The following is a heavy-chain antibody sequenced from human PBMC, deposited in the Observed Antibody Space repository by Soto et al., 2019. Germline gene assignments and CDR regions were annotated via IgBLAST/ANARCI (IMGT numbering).Heavy chain of an antibody. CDR2: INHSGST. Sequence: SETLSLTCAVYGGSFSPYFWSWIRQPPGKGLEWIGEINHSGSTNYNPSLTRRATLTVDTSKNQVSLKLTTVTAEDTAVYYCARVLTTVTRPYFDYWGQGTLVTVSS. D-gene: IGHD4-17*01. V-gene: IGHV4-34*01. CDR1: GGSFSPYF. J-gene: IGHJ4*02. CDR3: ARVLTTVTRPYFDY.